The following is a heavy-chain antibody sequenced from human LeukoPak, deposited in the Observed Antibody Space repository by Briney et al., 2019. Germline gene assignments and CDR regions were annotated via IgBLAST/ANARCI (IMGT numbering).Heavy chain of an antibody. CDR1: GFTFSSYA. V-gene: IGHV3-7*01. D-gene: IGHD1-26*01. CDR3: ARILYSGSYKGTIYYFDY. CDR2: IKQDGSEK. Sequence: GGSLRLSCAASGFTFSSYAMSWVRQAPGKGLEWVANIKQDGSEKYYVDSVKGRFTISRDNAKNSLYLQMNSLRAEDTAVYYCARILYSGSYKGTIYYFDYWGQGTLVTVSS. J-gene: IGHJ4*02.